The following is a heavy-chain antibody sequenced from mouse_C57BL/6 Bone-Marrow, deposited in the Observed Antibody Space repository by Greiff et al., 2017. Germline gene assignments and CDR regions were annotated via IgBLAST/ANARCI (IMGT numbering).Heavy chain of an antibody. Sequence: QVQLKESGAELMKPGASVKLSCKATGYTFTGYWIEWVKQRPGHGLEWIGEILPGSGSTNYNEKFKGKATFTADTSSNTAYMPLSSLTTEDSAIYYCARRALIYYYGSSAMDYWGQGTSVTVSS. V-gene: IGHV1-9*01. CDR1: GYTFTGYW. J-gene: IGHJ4*01. CDR2: ILPGSGST. D-gene: IGHD1-1*01. CDR3: ARRALIYYYGSSAMDY.